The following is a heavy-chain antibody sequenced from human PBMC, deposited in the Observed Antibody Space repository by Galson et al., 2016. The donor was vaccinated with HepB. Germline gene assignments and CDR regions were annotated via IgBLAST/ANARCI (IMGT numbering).Heavy chain of an antibody. Sequence: SVKVSCKASGGTFSSYANSWVRQAPGQGLEWMGGITPIFGTTNYAQRFQGRITITADESTSTAYMELSSLRSEDTAVYYCARDSAVGATEFYFGMDVWGQGTTVTVSS. CDR1: GGTFSSYA. D-gene: IGHD1-26*01. CDR3: ARDSAVGATEFYFGMDV. V-gene: IGHV1-69*13. J-gene: IGHJ6*02. CDR2: ITPIFGTT.